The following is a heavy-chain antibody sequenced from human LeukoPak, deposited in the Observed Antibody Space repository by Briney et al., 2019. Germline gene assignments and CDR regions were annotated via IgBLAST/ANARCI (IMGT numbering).Heavy chain of an antibody. CDR1: GLXVSSNY. CDR3: ARGDSGSWNYKRGFDY. D-gene: IGHD1-26*01. V-gene: IGHV3-53*01. J-gene: IGHJ4*02. CDR2: IYSGGST. Sequence: GGSLRLSCAASGLXVSSNYMSWVRQAPGKGLEWVSVIYSGGSTEYTDSVKGRFTISRDNSKNMVYLQMNSLRAEDTAVYYCARGDSGSWNYKRGFDYWGQGTLVTVSS.